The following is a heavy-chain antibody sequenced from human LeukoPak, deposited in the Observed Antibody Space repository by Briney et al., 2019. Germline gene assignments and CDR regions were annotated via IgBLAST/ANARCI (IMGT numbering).Heavy chain of an antibody. CDR2: VYYSGST. CDR3: ARLGYKGFDI. J-gene: IGHJ3*02. CDR1: GDSISSFY. Sequence: SETLSLTCTVYGDSISSFYWSWIRQPPGKGLEWIGYVYYSGSTNYNPSLKSRITISVDTSKKQFSLKLTSMTAADTAVYYCARLGYKGFDIWGQGTMVTTSS. V-gene: IGHV4-59*08. D-gene: IGHD5-12*01.